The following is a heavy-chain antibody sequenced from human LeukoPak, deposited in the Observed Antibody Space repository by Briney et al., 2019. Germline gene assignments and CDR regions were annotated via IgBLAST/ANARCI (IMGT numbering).Heavy chain of an antibody. Sequence: SGPTLVKPTQTLTLTCTFSGLSLSTTGVGVGWIRLPPGKALEWLALIYGNDDKRYRPSLRSRLTITKDTSKNQVVLTLTNMDPVDTATYYCAHRRKAVGENWFDPWGPGTLVTVSS. D-gene: IGHD4-17*01. J-gene: IGHJ5*02. CDR1: GLSLSTTGVG. CDR3: AHRRKAVGENWFDP. V-gene: IGHV2-5*01. CDR2: IYGNDDK.